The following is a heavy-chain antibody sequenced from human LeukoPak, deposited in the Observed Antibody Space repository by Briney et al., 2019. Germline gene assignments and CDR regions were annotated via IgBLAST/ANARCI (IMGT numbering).Heavy chain of an antibody. Sequence: SVKVSCKASGYTFTGYYMHWVRQAPGQGLEWMGIINPSGGSTSYAQKFQGRVTMTRDMSTSTVYMELSSLRSEDTAVYYCARWGQGSTSHNWFDPWGQGTLVTVSS. CDR2: INPSGGST. D-gene: IGHD2-2*01. J-gene: IGHJ5*02. CDR1: GYTFTGYY. V-gene: IGHV1-46*01. CDR3: ARWGQGSTSHNWFDP.